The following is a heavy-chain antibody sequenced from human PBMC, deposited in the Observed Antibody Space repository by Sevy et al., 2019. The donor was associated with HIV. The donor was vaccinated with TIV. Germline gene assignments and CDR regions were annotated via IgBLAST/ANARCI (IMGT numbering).Heavy chain of an antibody. CDR1: GFIFKSYE. D-gene: IGHD4-17*01. J-gene: IGHJ4*02. CDR2: ISNSGSTI. CDR3: ARDLPPSATTVAHFDY. Sequence: GGSLRLSCAASGFIFKSYEMNWVRQAPGKGLEWVSYISNSGSTIFFSDSVKGRFTISRDNTKNSVYLQMNSLRAEDMAVYYCARDLPPSATTVAHFDYWGRGTLVTVSS. V-gene: IGHV3-48*03.